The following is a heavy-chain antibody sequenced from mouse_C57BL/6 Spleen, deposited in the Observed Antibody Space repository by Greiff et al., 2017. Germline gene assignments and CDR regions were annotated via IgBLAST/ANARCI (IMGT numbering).Heavy chain of an antibody. CDR2: IDPNSGGT. V-gene: IGHV1-72*01. CDR3: ARSSYDSLFAY. D-gene: IGHD2-4*01. CDR1: GYTFTSYW. Sequence: QVQLQQPGAELVKPGASVKLSCKASGYTFTSYWMHWVKQRPGRGLEWIGRIDPNSGGTKYNEKFKSKATLTVDKPSSTAYMKLSSLTSEDSAVYYCARSSYDSLFAYWGQGTLVTVSA. J-gene: IGHJ3*01.